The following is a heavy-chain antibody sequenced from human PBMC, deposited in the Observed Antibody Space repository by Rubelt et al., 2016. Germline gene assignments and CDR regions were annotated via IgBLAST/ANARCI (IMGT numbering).Heavy chain of an antibody. V-gene: IGHV1-2*02. Sequence: APGQGLEWMGWINPNSGGTNYAQKFQGRVTMTRDTSLSTAYMELSRLRSDDTAVYYCARDFGSSTSCYYGVCYYGMDVWGQGTTVTVSS. CDR2: INPNSGGT. J-gene: IGHJ6*02. CDR3: ARDFGSSTSCYYGVCYYGMDV. D-gene: IGHD2-2*01.